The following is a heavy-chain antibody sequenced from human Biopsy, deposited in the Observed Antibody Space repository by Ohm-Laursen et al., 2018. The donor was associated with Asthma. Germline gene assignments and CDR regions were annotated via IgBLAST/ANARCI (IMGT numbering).Heavy chain of an antibody. V-gene: IGHV4-34*01. CDR2: INHSGST. J-gene: IGHJ6*02. CDR1: GGSFSGYY. CDR3: ARITNDRIVAAGRYYYYGMDV. Sequence: SDTLSLTCAVYGGSFSGYYWSWIHQPPGKGLEWIGEINHSGSTNYNPSLKSRVTISVDTSKNQFSLKLSSVTAADTAVYYCARITNDRIVAAGRYYYYGMDVWGQGTTVTVSS. D-gene: IGHD6-13*01.